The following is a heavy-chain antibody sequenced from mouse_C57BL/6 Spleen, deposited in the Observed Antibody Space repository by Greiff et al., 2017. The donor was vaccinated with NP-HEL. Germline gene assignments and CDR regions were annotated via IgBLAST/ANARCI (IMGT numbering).Heavy chain of an antibody. J-gene: IGHJ4*01. Sequence: VQLQQSGAELARPGASVKLSCKASGYTFTSYGISWVKQRTGQGLEWIGEIYPRSGNTYYNEKFKGKATLTADKSSSTAYMELRSLTSEDSAVYFCAREGYDYDKYYAMDYWGQGTSVTVSS. CDR2: IYPRSGNT. CDR1: GYTFTSYG. CDR3: AREGYDYDKYYAMDY. D-gene: IGHD2-4*01. V-gene: IGHV1-81*01.